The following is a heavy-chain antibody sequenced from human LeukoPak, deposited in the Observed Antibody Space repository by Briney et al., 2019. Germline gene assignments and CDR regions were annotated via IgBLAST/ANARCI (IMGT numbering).Heavy chain of an antibody. CDR2: IHYSGST. CDR1: GGSIGNSHYY. Sequence: SETLSLTCTVSGGSIGNSHYYWGWIRQPPGEGLEWIASIHYSGSTHYNPSLKSRVTISVDTSKNQFSLKLSSVTAADTAVYYCVRLASGLIDYWGQGTLVTVSS. V-gene: IGHV4-39*01. J-gene: IGHJ4*02. CDR3: VRLASGLIDY. D-gene: IGHD6-19*01.